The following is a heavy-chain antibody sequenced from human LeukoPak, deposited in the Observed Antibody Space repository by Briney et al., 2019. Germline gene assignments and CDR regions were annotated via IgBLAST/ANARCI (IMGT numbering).Heavy chain of an antibody. V-gene: IGHV3-23*01. CDR3: AKSQSLLSLGGPFDS. CDR1: GFIFSSYG. Sequence: GGSLRLSCAASGFIFSSYGMSWVRQAPGKGLEWGSGISGRGGATYSADSVKGSLTISRDNSKNTLYLHMNSLRAEDTAIYYCAKSQSLLSLGGPFDSWGQGTLVTVSS. CDR2: ISGRGGAT. D-gene: IGHD3-16*01. J-gene: IGHJ4*02.